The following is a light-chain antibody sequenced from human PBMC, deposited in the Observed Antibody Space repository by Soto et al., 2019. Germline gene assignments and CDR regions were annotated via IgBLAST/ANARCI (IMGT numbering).Light chain of an antibody. J-gene: IGLJ2*01. Sequence: QSVLTQPPSASGTPGQRVTISCSGSSSNIGSNTVNWYQQLPGTAPKLVIYSNNQRPSGVPDRFSGSMSGTSASLAISGLQSEDEADYYCVAWDDSLNGYVVFGGGTKVTVL. CDR2: SNN. V-gene: IGLV1-44*01. CDR1: SSNIGSNT. CDR3: VAWDDSLNGYVV.